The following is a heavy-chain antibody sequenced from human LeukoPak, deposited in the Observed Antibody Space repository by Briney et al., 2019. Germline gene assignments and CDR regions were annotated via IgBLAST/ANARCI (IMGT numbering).Heavy chain of an antibody. CDR1: GFTFSDYY. J-gene: IGHJ4*02. D-gene: IGHD6-19*01. CDR2: ISSSSSYI. V-gene: IGHV3-11*06. CDR3: XRDEAVSWYSSGRFDY. Sequence: PGGSLRLSCAASGFTFSDYYMSWIRQAPGKGLEWVSSISSSSSYIYYADSVKGRFTISRDNAKNSLYLQMNSLRAEDTAVYYXXRDEAVSWYSSGRFDYWGQGTLVTVSS.